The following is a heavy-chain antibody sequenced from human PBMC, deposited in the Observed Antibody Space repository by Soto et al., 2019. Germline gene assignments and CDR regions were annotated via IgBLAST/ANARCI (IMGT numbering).Heavy chain of an antibody. J-gene: IGHJ4*02. CDR1: GGSFSGYY. Sequence: SETLSLTCAVYGGSFSGYYWSWIRQPPGKGLEWIGEINHSGSTNYNPSLKSRVTISVDTSKNQFSLKLSSVTAADTAVYYCATGRDIVATIPRGYFDYWGQGTLVTVSS. CDR3: ATGRDIVATIPRGYFDY. D-gene: IGHD5-12*01. CDR2: INHSGST. V-gene: IGHV4-34*01.